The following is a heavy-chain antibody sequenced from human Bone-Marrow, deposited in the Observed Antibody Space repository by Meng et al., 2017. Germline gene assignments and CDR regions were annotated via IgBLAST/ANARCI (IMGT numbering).Heavy chain of an antibody. CDR1: GFTFSSYE. D-gene: IGHD3-10*01. CDR2: ISSSGSTI. J-gene: IGHJ6*02. CDR3: ARATYGSGSRVYWYYYYGMDV. Sequence: GESLKISCAASGFTFSSYEMNWVRQAPGKGLEWVSYISSSGSTIYYADPVKGRFTISRDNAKNSLYLQMNSLRAEDTAVYYCARATYGSGSRVYWYYYYGMDVWGQGTTVTVSS. V-gene: IGHV3-48*03.